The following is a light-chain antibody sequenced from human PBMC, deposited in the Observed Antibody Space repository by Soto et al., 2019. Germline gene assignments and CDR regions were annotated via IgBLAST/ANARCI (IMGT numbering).Light chain of an antibody. CDR1: QSVSSN. V-gene: IGKV3-15*01. J-gene: IGKJ1*01. CDR3: QQYNNWRT. CDR2: GAS. Sequence: EIVMTQSPATLSVSPGERATLSCRASQSVSSNLAWYQQKPGQAPRLLIYGASTRATGIPARFSGSGSGTEFTLTISSLQSEDFAVYYCQQYNNWRTFAQGPKVDIK.